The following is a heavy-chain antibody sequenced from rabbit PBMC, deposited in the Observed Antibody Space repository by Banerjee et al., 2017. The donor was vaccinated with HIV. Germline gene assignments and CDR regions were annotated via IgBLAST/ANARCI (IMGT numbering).Heavy chain of an antibody. D-gene: IGHD4-1*01. CDR3: VRDEWLGLYFNL. CDR1: GVDYSKYG. CDR2: IYPDYGST. Sequence: QEHLVESGGGLVTLGGSLKLSCKASGVDYSKYGISWVRQAPGKGLEWIAYIYPDYGSTDYASWVNGRFTISSHNAQNTLYLQLTSLTAADTATYFCVRDEWLGLYFNLWGQGTLVTVS. J-gene: IGHJ4*01. V-gene: IGHV1S47*01.